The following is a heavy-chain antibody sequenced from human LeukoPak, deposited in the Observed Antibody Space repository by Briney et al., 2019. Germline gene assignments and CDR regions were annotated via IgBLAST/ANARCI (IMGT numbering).Heavy chain of an antibody. Sequence: AGGSLRLSCAASGYTFSSYGMHWVRQAPGKGLEWVAFIRYDGGNKYYADSVKGRITISRDNSKGTLFLQMNNQRVEDTAVYYCAKSLNYYSDTTGQDYWGQGTLVTVSS. CDR1: GYTFSSYG. V-gene: IGHV3-30*02. J-gene: IGHJ4*02. CDR3: AKSLNYYSDTTGQDY. D-gene: IGHD3-22*01. CDR2: IRYDGGNK.